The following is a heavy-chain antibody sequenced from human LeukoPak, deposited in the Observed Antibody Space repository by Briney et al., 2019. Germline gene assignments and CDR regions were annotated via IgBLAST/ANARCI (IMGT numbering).Heavy chain of an antibody. CDR3: ARDYADYVGYFFFDY. D-gene: IGHD4-17*01. CDR2: ISGGGETT. V-gene: IGHV3-23*01. Sequence: PGGSLRLSCAASGFTVSSNYMSWARQAPGKGLEWVSSISGGGETTYYADSAKGRFTISRDNSQNTLYLQMNSLRAEDTAVYYCARDYADYVGYFFFDYWGQGTLVTVSS. CDR1: GFTVSSNY. J-gene: IGHJ4*02.